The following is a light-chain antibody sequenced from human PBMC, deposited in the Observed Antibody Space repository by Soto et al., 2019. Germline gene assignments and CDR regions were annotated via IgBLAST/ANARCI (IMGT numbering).Light chain of an antibody. J-gene: IGLJ3*02. CDR2: DVN. CDR3: CTYAHTSRV. CDR1: SGDIGAYNY. V-gene: IGLV2-11*01. Sequence: QYALTQPRSVSGSPGQSVTFSCTGTSGDIGAYNYVSWYQFHPGKAPKMIIYDVNKRPSGVPDRFSGSKSGNTASLTISWVQAEDEADYYCCTYAHTSRVFGGGTKLTVL.